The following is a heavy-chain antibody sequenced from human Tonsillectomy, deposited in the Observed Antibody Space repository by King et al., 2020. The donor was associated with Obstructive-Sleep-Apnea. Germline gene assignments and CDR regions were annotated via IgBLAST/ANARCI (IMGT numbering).Heavy chain of an antibody. J-gene: IGHJ4*02. CDR3: ARVGGSGSYYDSYSFDY. CDR2: ISYDGSNK. D-gene: IGHD3-10*01. V-gene: IGHV3-30-3*01. CDR1: GFTFSTYA. Sequence: QLVQSGGDVVQPGRSLRLSCAASGFTFSTYAMHWVRQAPGKGLEWVAAISYDGSNKYYADSVKGRFTISRDNSKNTLFLHMSSLRNADTAVYYCARVGGSGSYYDSYSFDYWGQGTLVTVSS.